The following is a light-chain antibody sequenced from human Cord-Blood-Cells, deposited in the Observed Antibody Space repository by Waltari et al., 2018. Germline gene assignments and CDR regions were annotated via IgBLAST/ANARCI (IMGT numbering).Light chain of an antibody. V-gene: IGLV2-14*01. CDR1: SSDVGGYNY. J-gene: IGLJ3*02. CDR3: SSYTSSSTLV. CDR2: DVS. Sequence: QSALTQPASVSGSPGQSITISCTGTSSDVGGYNYVSWYQKHPGKAPKLMIYDVSNPPSGVSHRLSGSKSGNTASLTISGLQAEGEADYYCSSYTSSSTLVFVGGTKLTVL.